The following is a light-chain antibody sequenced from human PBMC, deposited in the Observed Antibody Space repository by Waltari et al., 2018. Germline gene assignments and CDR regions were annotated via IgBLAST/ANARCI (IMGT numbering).Light chain of an antibody. CDR1: QNIRTY. Sequence: DIQMTQSPSSLSPSVGDRYTISCRASQNIRTYFNWYQQKLGKAPKVLIYAASTLLSGVPSRFSGSGSETDFTLTITSLQPEDFGAYYCQQSYSTPRSFGGGTKVEVK. CDR3: QQSYSTPRS. CDR2: AAS. J-gene: IGKJ4*01. V-gene: IGKV1-39*01.